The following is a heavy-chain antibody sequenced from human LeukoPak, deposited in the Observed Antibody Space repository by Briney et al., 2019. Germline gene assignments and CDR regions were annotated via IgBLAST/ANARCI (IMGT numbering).Heavy chain of an antibody. CDR2: ISGSETST. CDR3: AKGALLPAGHTRYFFDY. CDR1: GFPFSTYA. V-gene: IGHV3-23*01. Sequence: GGSLRLSCAASGFPFSTYAMSWVRQAPGKGLEWVSAISGSETSTYCADSVKGRFTISRDTSKNTLYLQMNSLRAEDTAVYYCAKGALLPAGHTRYFFDYWGQGTLVTVSS. J-gene: IGHJ4*02. D-gene: IGHD1-26*01.